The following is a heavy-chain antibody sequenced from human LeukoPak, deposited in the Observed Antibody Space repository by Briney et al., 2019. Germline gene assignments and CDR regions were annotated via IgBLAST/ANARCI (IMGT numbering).Heavy chain of an antibody. J-gene: IGHJ4*02. Sequence: SETLSLTRAVYGGSFSGYYWSWIRQPPGKGLEWIGEINHSGSTNYNPSLKSRVTISVDTSKNQFSLKLSSVTAADTAVYYCARVRGKYYYDSSGYYYPTRFFDYWGQGTLVTVSS. D-gene: IGHD3-22*01. CDR3: ARVRGKYYYDSSGYYYPTRFFDY. CDR1: GGSFSGYY. CDR2: INHSGST. V-gene: IGHV4-34*01.